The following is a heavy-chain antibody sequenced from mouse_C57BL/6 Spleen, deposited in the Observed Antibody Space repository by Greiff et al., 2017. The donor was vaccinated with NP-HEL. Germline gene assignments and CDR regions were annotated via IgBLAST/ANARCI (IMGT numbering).Heavy chain of an antibody. D-gene: IGHD2-5*01. Sequence: EVQLQQSGGGLVKPGGSLKLSCAASGFTFSDYGMHWVRQAPEKGLEWVAYISSGSSTIYYADTVKGRFTISRDNAKNTLFLQMTSLRSEDTAMYYCANSNYEGYAMDYWGQGTSVTVSS. J-gene: IGHJ4*01. CDR3: ANSNYEGYAMDY. CDR1: GFTFSDYG. CDR2: ISSGSSTI. V-gene: IGHV5-17*01.